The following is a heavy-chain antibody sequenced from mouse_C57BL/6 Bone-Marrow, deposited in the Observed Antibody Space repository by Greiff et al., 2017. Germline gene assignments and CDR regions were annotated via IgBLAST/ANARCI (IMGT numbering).Heavy chain of an antibody. Sequence: VQLQQPGAELVKPGASVKLSCKASGYTFTSYWMHWVKQRPGRGLEWSGRIDPNSGGTKYNEKFKSKATLTVDKTSSTAYMQRSSLTSEDSAVYYCAHGNYFYWYFAVWGTGTTVTVSS. CDR3: AHGNYFYWYFAV. V-gene: IGHV1-72*01. CDR2: IDPNSGGT. D-gene: IGHD2-1*01. J-gene: IGHJ1*03. CDR1: GYTFTSYW.